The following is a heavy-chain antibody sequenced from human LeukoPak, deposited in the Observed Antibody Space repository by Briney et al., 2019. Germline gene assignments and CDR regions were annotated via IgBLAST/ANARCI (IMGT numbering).Heavy chain of an antibody. J-gene: IGHJ4*02. Sequence: GASVTVSCTASGYTFTGYYMHWVRQAPGQGLEWMGWINPNSGGTNYAQKFQGRVTMTRDTSTSTVYMELSSLRSEDTAVYYCASYVHTYFLAYWGQGTLVTVSS. CDR2: INPNSGGT. CDR1: GYTFTGYY. V-gene: IGHV1-2*02. D-gene: IGHD3-16*01. CDR3: ASYVHTYFLAY.